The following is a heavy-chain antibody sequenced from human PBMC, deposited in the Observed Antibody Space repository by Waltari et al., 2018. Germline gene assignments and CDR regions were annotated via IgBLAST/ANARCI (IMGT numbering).Heavy chain of an antibody. Sequence: QVQLQQSGPELVKSSQTLSLTCDISGDSISSNGVAWNWIRQSPSRGLEWLGRTYYRSKWYNDYAVSVKSRITINPDTSKNQFSLQLNSVTPDDTALYYCARGRNSGFDYWGQGTLVTVSS. CDR3: ARGRNSGFDY. J-gene: IGHJ4*02. CDR2: TYYRSKWYN. V-gene: IGHV6-1*01. CDR1: GDSISSNGVA. D-gene: IGHD2-15*01.